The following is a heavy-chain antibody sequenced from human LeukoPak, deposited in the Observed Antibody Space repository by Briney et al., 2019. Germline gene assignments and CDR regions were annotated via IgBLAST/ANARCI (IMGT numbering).Heavy chain of an antibody. CDR2: INPNSGGT. Sequence: ASVKVSCKASGYTSTGYYMHWVRQAPGQGLEWMGWINPNSGGTNYAQKFQGRVTMTRDTSISTAYMELSRLRSDDTAVYYCARGGPYYDFWSGYYYYYYMDVWGKGTTVTVSS. CDR3: ARGGPYYDFWSGYYYYYYMDV. D-gene: IGHD3-3*01. J-gene: IGHJ6*03. V-gene: IGHV1-2*02. CDR1: GYTSTGYY.